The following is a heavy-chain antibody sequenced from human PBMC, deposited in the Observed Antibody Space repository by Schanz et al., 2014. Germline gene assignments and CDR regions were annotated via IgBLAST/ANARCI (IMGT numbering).Heavy chain of an antibody. CDR3: ARDSGPYYDKSMDV. Sequence: ADLVESGGGLIQRGESLRLSCSASGFSFSSYSMNWVRQAPGKGLEWVAFIWYDGSNKYYADSVKGRFTISRDSPKNTLYLQMNSLRAEDTALYYCARDSGPYYDKSMDVWGQGTTVAVSS. D-gene: IGHD3-9*01. CDR2: IWYDGSNK. V-gene: IGHV3-33*08. CDR1: GFSFSSYS. J-gene: IGHJ6*02.